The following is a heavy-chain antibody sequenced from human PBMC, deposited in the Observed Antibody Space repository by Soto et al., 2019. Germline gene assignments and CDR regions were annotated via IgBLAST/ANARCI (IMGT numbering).Heavy chain of an antibody. Sequence: LSLTCNVSGVSITSNYWNWVRQPAGKRREWIGRIFHTGATNVNSNLRSRVIMSIDTSKNQFSLKLRPVTAADTAVYYCARDSPSSGRSFDLWGQGILVTVSS. J-gene: IGHJ4*02. CDR1: GVSITSNY. D-gene: IGHD1-26*01. CDR2: IFHTGAT. CDR3: ARDSPSSGRSFDL. V-gene: IGHV4-4*07.